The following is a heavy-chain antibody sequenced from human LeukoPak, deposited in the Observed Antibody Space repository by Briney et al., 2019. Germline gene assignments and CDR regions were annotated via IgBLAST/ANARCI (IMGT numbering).Heavy chain of an antibody. D-gene: IGHD5-18*01. J-gene: IGHJ4*02. CDR3: AKDRGYSYGYVRCYFDY. V-gene: IGHV3-23*01. Sequence: QSGGSLRLSCAASGFTFSTYAMSWVRQAPGKGLEWVSAISGSGGSTYYADSVKGRFTISRDNSKNTLYLQMNSLRAEDTAVYYCAKDRGYSYGYVRCYFDYWGQGTLVTVSS. CDR1: GFTFSTYA. CDR2: ISGSGGST.